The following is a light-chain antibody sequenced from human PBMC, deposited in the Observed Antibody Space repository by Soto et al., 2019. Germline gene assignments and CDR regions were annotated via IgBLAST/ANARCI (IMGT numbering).Light chain of an antibody. CDR2: GDT. Sequence: QSVLTQPPSVSGAPGQRVTISCTGSSSNIGAGKYVHWYQQLPGRAPKLLIYGDTNRPSGVPDRFSASKSGTSASLAITGLQAEDEADYHCQSYDRGLSASVFGGGTEVTVL. CDR3: QSYDRGLSASV. V-gene: IGLV1-40*01. J-gene: IGLJ3*02. CDR1: SSNIGAGKY.